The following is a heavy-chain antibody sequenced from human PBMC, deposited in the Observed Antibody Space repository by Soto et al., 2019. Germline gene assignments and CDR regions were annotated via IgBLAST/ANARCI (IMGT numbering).Heavy chain of an antibody. CDR2: SYWDDDK. CDR1: GFSLTSNDVG. J-gene: IGHJ4*02. Sequence: QITLKESGPTLVKPTQTLTLTCTFSGFSLTSNDVGVGWIRQPPGKALEWLALSYWDDDKRYSPSLKSRLTITKDTSKNQVVLRMTNMDPVDTATYYCAHSRYSRSSFDYWGQGTLVTVSS. D-gene: IGHD6-6*01. CDR3: AHSRYSRSSFDY. V-gene: IGHV2-5*02.